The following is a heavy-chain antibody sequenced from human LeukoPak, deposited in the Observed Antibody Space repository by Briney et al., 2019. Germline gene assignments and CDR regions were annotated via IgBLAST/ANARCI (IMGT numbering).Heavy chain of an antibody. J-gene: IGHJ5*01. CDR2: VSYEGTIK. V-gene: IGHV3-30*14. CDR3: AREKFDS. Sequence: GGSLRLSCAASGFAFSNFAMHWVRQASGKGLEWVAVVSYEGTIKYYSDSAKGRFTISRDNSNSLISLQMNDLTTEDTAVYYCAREKFDSWGQGTLVTVSS. CDR1: GFAFSNFA.